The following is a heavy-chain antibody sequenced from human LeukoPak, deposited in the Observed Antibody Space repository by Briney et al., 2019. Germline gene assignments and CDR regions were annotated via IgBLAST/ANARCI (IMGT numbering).Heavy chain of an antibody. CDR3: ARAGVVPYHLYYFHMDV. Sequence: SETLSLTCAVSGGSFSGYYWSWIRQAPGKGLEWIGEINHSGSTNYNPSLKSRVTISTDTSKNQFSLKLTSVTAADTAMYYCARAGVVPYHLYYFHMDVWGNGTTVTVSS. CDR1: GGSFSGYY. CDR2: INHSGST. V-gene: IGHV4-34*01. J-gene: IGHJ6*03. D-gene: IGHD3-3*01.